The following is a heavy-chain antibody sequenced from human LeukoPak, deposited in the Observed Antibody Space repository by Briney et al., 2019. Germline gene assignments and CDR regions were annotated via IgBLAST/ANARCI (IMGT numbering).Heavy chain of an antibody. CDR3: ARHGTISSESYFDY. CDR1: GGSISSYY. J-gene: IGHJ4*02. Sequence: SETLSLTCTVSGGSISSYYWSWIRQPPGKGLEWIGYIYYSGSTNYNPSLKSRVNISVDTSKNQFSLRLSSVTAADTAVYYCARHGTISSESYFDYWGQGALVTVSS. D-gene: IGHD1-14*01. CDR2: IYYSGST. V-gene: IGHV4-59*08.